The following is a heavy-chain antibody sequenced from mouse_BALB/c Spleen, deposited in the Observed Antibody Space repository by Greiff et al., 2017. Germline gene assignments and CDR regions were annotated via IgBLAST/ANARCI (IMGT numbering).Heavy chain of an antibody. D-gene: IGHD2-3*01. CDR1: GYAFSSYW. CDR3: ARYRDGYYYYAMDY. CDR2: IYPGDGDT. Sequence: VQLQQSGAELVRPGSSVKISCKASGYAFSSYWMNWVKQRPGQGLEWIGQIYPGDGDTNYNGKFKGKATLTADKSSSTAYVDLSSLTSEDSAVYYCARYRDGYYYYAMDYWGQGTSVTVSS. V-gene: IGHV1-80*01. J-gene: IGHJ4*01.